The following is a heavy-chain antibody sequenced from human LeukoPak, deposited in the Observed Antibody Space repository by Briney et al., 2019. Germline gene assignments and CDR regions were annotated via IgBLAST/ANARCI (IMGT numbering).Heavy chain of an antibody. J-gene: IGHJ1*01. V-gene: IGHV1-2*02. D-gene: IGHD6-13*01. CDR1: GYTFSGYY. CDR3: ARAPNSSSWPEYFQH. CDR2: INPNSGDT. Sequence: ASVKVSCKASGYTFSGYYMHWVRQAPGQGLEWMGWINPNSGDTNYAQKFQGRVTMTRDTSISTAYMELTRLRSEDTAVYYCARAPNSSSWPEYFQHWGQGTLVTVSS.